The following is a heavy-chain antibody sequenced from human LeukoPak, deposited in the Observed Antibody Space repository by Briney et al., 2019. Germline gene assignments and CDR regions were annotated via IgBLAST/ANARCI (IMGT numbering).Heavy chain of an antibody. J-gene: IGHJ5*02. D-gene: IGHD2-15*01. CDR3: AGGLRRYCSGGKCYLPLKWFDP. Sequence: SETLSLTCAVYGGSFSGYYWSWIRQPPGKGLEWIGEINHSGSTNYNPSLKSRVTISVDTSKNQFSLKLSSVTAADTALYYCAGGLRRYCSGGKCYLPLKWFDPWGQGTLVTVSS. CDR2: INHSGST. CDR1: GGSFSGYY. V-gene: IGHV4-34*01.